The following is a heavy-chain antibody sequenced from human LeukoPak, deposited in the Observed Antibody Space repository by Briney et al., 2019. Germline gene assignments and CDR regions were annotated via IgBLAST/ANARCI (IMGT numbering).Heavy chain of an antibody. CDR2: ISAYNGNT. CDR1: GYTLTELS. Sequence: ASVKVSCKVSGYTLTELSMHWVRQAPGKGLEWMGWISAYNGNTNYAQKLQGRVTMTTDTSTSTAYMELRSLRSDDTAVYYCARDAPRSGSIARFDYWGQGTLVTVSS. J-gene: IGHJ4*02. V-gene: IGHV1-18*01. D-gene: IGHD3-3*01. CDR3: ARDAPRSGSIARFDY.